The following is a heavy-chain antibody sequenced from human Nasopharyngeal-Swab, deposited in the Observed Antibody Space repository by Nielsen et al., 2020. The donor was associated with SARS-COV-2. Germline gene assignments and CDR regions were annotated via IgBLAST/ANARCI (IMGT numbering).Heavy chain of an antibody. CDR2: ISSSSSTS. J-gene: IGHJ4*02. CDR3: ARDVAIVGATLEK. D-gene: IGHD1-26*01. Sequence: GGSLRLSCEASEFTMSRNGMHWVRQAPGKGLEWVAYISSSSSTSYYADSVKGRFTVSRDNPKNSLYLQMNSLRDEDTALYYCARDVAIVGATLEKWGQGTLVTVSS. V-gene: IGHV3-48*02. CDR1: EFTMSRNG.